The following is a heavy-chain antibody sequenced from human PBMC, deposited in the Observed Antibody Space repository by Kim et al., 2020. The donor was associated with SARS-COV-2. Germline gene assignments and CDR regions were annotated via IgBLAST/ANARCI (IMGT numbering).Heavy chain of an antibody. V-gene: IGHV3-15*01. Sequence: GGSLRLSCAASGFTFSNAWMSWVRQAPGKGLEWVGRIKSKTDGGTTDYAAPVKGRFTISRDDSKNTLYLQMNSLKTEDTAVYYCTTEAAVAPEDAFDIWGQGTMVTVSS. J-gene: IGHJ3*02. CDR2: IKSKTDGGTT. CDR1: GFTFSNAW. D-gene: IGHD6-13*01. CDR3: TTEAAVAPEDAFDI.